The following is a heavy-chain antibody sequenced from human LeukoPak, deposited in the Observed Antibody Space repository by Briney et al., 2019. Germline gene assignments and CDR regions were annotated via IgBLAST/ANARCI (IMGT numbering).Heavy chain of an antibody. D-gene: IGHD6-6*01. J-gene: IGHJ6*03. CDR3: ARTVIAARPGDYYYYMDV. CDR1: GYTFTSYG. Sequence: ASVKVSCKASGYTFTSYGISWVRQAPGQGLEWMGWISAYNGNTNYAQKLQGRVTMTTDTSTSTAYMELRSLRSDDTAVYYRARTVIAARPGDYYYYMDVWGKGTTVTVSS. V-gene: IGHV1-18*01. CDR2: ISAYNGNT.